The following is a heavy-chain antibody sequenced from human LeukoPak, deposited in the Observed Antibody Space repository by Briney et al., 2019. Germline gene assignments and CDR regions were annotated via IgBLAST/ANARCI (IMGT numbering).Heavy chain of an antibody. CDR2: ISSSGSTI. CDR3: ARDGYSYGPYYYYGMDV. D-gene: IGHD5-18*01. Sequence: GSLRLSFAASGFPFSDYYMSWIRQAPGKGLEWVSYISSSGSTIYYTDSVKGRFTISRDNAKNSLYLQMNSLRAEDTAVYYCARDGYSYGPYYYYGMDVWGQGTTVTVSS. V-gene: IGHV3-11*01. J-gene: IGHJ6*02. CDR1: GFPFSDYY.